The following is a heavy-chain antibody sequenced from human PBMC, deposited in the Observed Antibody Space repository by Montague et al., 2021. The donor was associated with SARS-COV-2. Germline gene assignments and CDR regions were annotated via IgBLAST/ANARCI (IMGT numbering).Heavy chain of an antibody. CDR3: ARGSYGSGSYHAFDI. J-gene: IGHJ3*02. D-gene: IGHD3-10*01. Sequence: SETLSLTCTVSGDSFNSPKYYCAWIRQPPGKGLEWIGSSYYSGTTYDNPSLRSQVTMSVDTSKTQSSLKVNSVTAADTAVYYCARGSYGSGSYHAFDIWSQGTVVAVSS. CDR1: GDSFNSPKYY. CDR2: SYYSGTT. V-gene: IGHV4-39*01.